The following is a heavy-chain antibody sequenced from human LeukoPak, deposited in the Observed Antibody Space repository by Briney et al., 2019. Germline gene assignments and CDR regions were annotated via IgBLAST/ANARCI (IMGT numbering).Heavy chain of an antibody. CDR1: NYSISSGYY. J-gene: IGHJ5*02. CDR3: ARYILTGYYQNWFDP. CDR2: IYHNGYT. D-gene: IGHD3-9*01. V-gene: IGHV4-38-2*01. Sequence: SETLSLTCAVSNYSISSGYYWDWIRQPPGKGLEWIGRIYHNGYTYYNPSLKSRVTISVDTSKNQFSLKLKSVTAADTAVYYCARYILTGYYQNWFDPWGQGTLVTVSS.